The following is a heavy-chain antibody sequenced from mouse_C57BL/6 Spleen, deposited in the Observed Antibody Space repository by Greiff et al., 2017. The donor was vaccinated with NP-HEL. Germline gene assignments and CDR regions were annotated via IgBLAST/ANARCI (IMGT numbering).Heavy chain of an antibody. CDR2: IYPSDSET. J-gene: IGHJ4*01. CDR1: GYTFTSYW. D-gene: IGHD1-1*01. Sequence: QVQLQQPGAELVRPGSSVKLSCKASGYTFTSYWMDWVKQRPGQGLEWIGNIYPSDSETHYNQKFKDKATLTVDKSSSTAYMQLSSLTSEDSAVYYCARYYGSGYAMDYWGQGTSVTVSS. V-gene: IGHV1-61*01. CDR3: ARYYGSGYAMDY.